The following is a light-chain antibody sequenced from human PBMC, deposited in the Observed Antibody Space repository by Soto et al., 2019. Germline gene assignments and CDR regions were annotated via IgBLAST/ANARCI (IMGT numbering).Light chain of an antibody. J-gene: IGKJ1*01. CDR3: QQYGSSTWT. V-gene: IGKV3-20*01. Sequence: EIVLTQSPGTLSLSPGERATLSCRASQSVSSNLAWYQQKPGQAPSLLIYGTSSRATGIPDRFSGSGSGTDFTLTISRLEPEDFAVYYCQQYGSSTWTFGQGTKVDIK. CDR2: GTS. CDR1: QSVSSN.